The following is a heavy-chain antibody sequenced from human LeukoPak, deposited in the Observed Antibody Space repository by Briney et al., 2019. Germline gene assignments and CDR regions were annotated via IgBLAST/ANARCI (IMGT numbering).Heavy chain of an antibody. J-gene: IGHJ4*02. V-gene: IGHV3-9*01. D-gene: IGHD5/OR15-5a*01. CDR1: GFTFDDYA. CDR2: ISWNSGSI. Sequence: SLRLSCAASGFTFDDYAMHWVRQAPGKGLEWVSGISWNSGSIGYADSVKGRFTISRDNAKNSLYLQMNSLRAEDTALYYCAKGVISSVSYYFDYWGQGTLVTASS. CDR3: AKGVISSVSYYFDY.